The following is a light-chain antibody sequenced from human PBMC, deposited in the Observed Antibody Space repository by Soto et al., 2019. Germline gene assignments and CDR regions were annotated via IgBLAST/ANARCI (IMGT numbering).Light chain of an antibody. Sequence: DIQLTQSPSSVSASVGDRVTITCRASQSISSWLAWYQQKPGKASKLLIYAASSLQSGVPSRFSGSGSGTDFTLTISSLQPEDFATYYCQQANSFPLSFGGGTKVDSK. CDR3: QQANSFPLS. V-gene: IGKV1-12*01. CDR2: AAS. CDR1: QSISSW. J-gene: IGKJ4*01.